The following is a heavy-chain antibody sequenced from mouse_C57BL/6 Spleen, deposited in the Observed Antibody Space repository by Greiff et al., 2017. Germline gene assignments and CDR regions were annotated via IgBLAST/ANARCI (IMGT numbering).Heavy chain of an antibody. J-gene: IGHJ3*01. Sequence: VQLQQPGAELVKPGASVKLSCKASGYTFTSYWMHWVKQRPGQGLEWIGMIHPSSGSTNYNEKFKSKATLTVDKSSSTAYMQLSSLTSEDSAVYYCARGDDGGAWFAYWGQGTLVTVSA. CDR2: IHPSSGST. CDR1: GYTFTSYW. CDR3: ARGDDGGAWFAY. V-gene: IGHV1-64*01.